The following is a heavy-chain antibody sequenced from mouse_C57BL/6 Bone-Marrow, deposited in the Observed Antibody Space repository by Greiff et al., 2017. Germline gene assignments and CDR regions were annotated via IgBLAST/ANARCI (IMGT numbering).Heavy chain of an antibody. CDR2: IDPSDSYT. CDR1: GYTFTSYW. V-gene: IGHV1-69*01. J-gene: IGHJ2*01. CDR3: EREGLGITTCDY. D-gene: IGHD2-4*01. Sequence: QVQLKQPGAELVMPGASVKLSCKASGYTFTSYWMHWVKQRPGQGLEWIGEIDPSDSYTNYNQKFKGKSTLTVDKSSSTAYMQLSSLTSEDSAVYYCEREGLGITTCDYWGQGTTLTVSS.